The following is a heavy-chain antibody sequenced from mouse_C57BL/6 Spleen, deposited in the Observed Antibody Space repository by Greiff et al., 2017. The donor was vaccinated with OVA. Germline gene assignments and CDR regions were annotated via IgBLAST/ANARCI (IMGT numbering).Heavy chain of an antibody. J-gene: IGHJ2*01. CDR3: ARGSNYLYFDY. CDR2: ISYDGSN. V-gene: IGHV3-6*01. Sequence: EVKLVESGPGLVKPSQSLSLTCSVTGYSITSGYYWNWIRQFPGNKLEWMGYISYDGSNNYNPSLKNRISITRDTSKNQFFLKLNSVTTEDTATYYCARGSNYLYFDYWGQGTTLTVSS. CDR1: GYSITSGYY. D-gene: IGHD2-5*01.